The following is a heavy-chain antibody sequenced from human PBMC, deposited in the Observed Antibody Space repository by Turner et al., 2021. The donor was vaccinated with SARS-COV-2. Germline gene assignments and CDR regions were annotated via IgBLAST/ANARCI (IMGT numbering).Heavy chain of an antibody. CDR1: GFTVSSNY. J-gene: IGHJ5*02. CDR3: AREAAAGNFHGWFDP. Sequence: EVQLVESGGGLVQRGGSLRLSCAASGFTVSSNYMRWVRQAPRKGLEWVAVIYSGGSTYYADSVKGRFTISRDNSKNTLYIQMNSLRGEDTAVYSCAREAAAGNFHGWFDPWGQGTLVTVSS. D-gene: IGHD6-13*01. CDR2: IYSGGST. V-gene: IGHV3-66*01.